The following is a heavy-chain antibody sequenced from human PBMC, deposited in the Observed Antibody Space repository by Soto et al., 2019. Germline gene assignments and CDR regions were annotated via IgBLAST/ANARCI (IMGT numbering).Heavy chain of an antibody. J-gene: IGHJ3*02. D-gene: IGHD6-19*01. CDR1: DRFDIGCY. V-gene: IGHV4-34*01. Sequence: SETLCLTVADDDRFDIGCYRNRIRQPPGKGLEWIGEINQSGSTNYNPSLKSRVTISVDTSKNQFSLKLSSVTAADSAVYYCARVVGSSGWYYGSFDIWGPGTMVTVSS. CDR2: INQSGST. CDR3: ARVVGSSGWYYGSFDI.